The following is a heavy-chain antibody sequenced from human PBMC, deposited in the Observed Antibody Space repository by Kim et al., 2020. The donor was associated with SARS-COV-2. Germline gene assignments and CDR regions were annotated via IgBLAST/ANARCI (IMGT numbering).Heavy chain of an antibody. D-gene: IGHD3-9*01. CDR3: ARENRYCRPFHCSILTRWAGAFDI. Sequence: ASVKVSCRTSGYTFTSHALHWVRQAPGQTLEWMGWINGDNDNTKYSQRLQGRVTFTRDPSASTIYMELSSLRSEDTAVYYCARENRYCRPFHCSILTRWAGAFDIWGQGTMVTVSS. CDR1: GYTFTSHA. J-gene: IGHJ3*02. V-gene: IGHV1-3*01. CDR2: INGDNDNT.